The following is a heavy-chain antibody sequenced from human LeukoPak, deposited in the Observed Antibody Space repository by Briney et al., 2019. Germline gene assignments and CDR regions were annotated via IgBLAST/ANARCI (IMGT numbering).Heavy chain of an antibody. CDR3: AKDLWSYSATGQSADY. CDR1: GFTFSSYS. D-gene: IGHD3-10*01. J-gene: IGHJ4*02. V-gene: IGHV3-21*01. Sequence: GGSLRPSCAASGFTFSSYSMNWVRQAPGKGLEWVSSISSSSSYIYYADSVRGRFTISRDNSKNTLYLQMNSLRAEDTAVYYCAKDLWSYSATGQSADYWGPGTLVTVSS. CDR2: ISSSSSYI.